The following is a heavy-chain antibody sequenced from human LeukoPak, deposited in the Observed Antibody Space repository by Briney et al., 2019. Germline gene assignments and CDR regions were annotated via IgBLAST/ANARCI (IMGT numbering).Heavy chain of an antibody. V-gene: IGHV4-59*01. D-gene: IGHD6-13*01. CDR3: AKAVAAAGRFGFDP. Sequence: SETLSLTCTVSGGSISTYYWSWIRQPPGKGLEWIGYIYNSGSTNYNPSLQSRVTISVDTSKNQFSLKLTSVIAADTAVYYCAKAVAAAGRFGFDPWGQGTLVTVSS. CDR1: GGSISTYY. J-gene: IGHJ5*02. CDR2: IYNSGST.